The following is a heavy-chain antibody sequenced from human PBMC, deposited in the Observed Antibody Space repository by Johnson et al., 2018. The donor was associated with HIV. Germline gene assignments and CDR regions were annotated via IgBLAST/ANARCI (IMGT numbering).Heavy chain of an antibody. CDR3: AKDQTYNFWSGYYGGDAFDI. V-gene: IGHV3-30*04. CDR2: ISYDGNNK. D-gene: IGHD3-3*01. Sequence: QVQLVESGGGVVQPGRSLRLSCVVSGFTFSSYPMHWVRQAPGKGLEWVAIISYDGNNKYYADSVKGRFTISRDNSKNTLYLQMNSLTPEDTAVYYCAKDQTYNFWSGYYGGDAFDIWGQGTMVTVSS. J-gene: IGHJ3*02. CDR1: GFTFSSYP.